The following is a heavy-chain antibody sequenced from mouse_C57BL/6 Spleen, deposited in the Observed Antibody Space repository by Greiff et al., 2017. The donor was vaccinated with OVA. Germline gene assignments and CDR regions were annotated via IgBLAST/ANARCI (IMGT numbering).Heavy chain of an antibody. CDR1: GYTFTDYE. D-gene: IGHD1-1*01. J-gene: IGHJ3*01. CDR2: IDPETGGT. CDR3: TRSDGSSYGFAD. V-gene: IGHV1-15*01. Sequence: VQLQQSGAELVRPGASVTLSCKASGYTFTDYEMHWVKQTPVHGLEWIGAIDPETGGTAYNQKFKGKAILTADKSSSTAYMELRSLTSEDSAVYYCTRSDGSSYGFADWGQGTLVTVSA.